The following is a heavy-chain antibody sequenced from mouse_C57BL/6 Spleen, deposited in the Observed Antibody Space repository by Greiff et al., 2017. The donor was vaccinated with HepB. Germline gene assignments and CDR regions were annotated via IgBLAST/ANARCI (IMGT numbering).Heavy chain of an antibody. J-gene: IGHJ2*01. Sequence: VQLQQPGAELVKPGASVKLSCKASGYTFTSYWMHWVKQRPGQGLEWIGMIHPNSGSTNYNEKIKSKATLTVDKSSSTSYMQLSSLTSEDSAVYYCARSEDLNYFDYWGQGTTLTVSS. CDR3: ARSEDLNYFDY. CDR2: IHPNSGST. CDR1: GYTFTSYW. V-gene: IGHV1-64*01.